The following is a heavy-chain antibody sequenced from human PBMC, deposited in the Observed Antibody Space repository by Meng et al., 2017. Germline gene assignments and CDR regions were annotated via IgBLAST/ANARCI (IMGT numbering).Heavy chain of an antibody. J-gene: IGHJ5*02. CDR1: GFTFDDYG. CDR3: GRASWGGVDQ. Sequence: QLGGAGGGWVRPGGSLRLSCAASGFTFDDYGMSWVRQAPGKGLEWVSAISGSGGSTYYADSVKGRFTISRDNAQNTLYLQMNSLRAEDTAVYYCGRASWGGVDQWGQGTLVTVSS. D-gene: IGHD1-26*01. V-gene: IGHV3-23*04. CDR2: ISGSGGST.